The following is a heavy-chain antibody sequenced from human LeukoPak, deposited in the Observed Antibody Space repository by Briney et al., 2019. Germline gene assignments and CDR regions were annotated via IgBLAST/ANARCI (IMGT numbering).Heavy chain of an antibody. V-gene: IGHV4-34*01. Sequence: SETLSLTCAVYGGSFSGYYWSWLRQPPGKGLEWIGEINHSGSTNYNPSLKSRVTISVDTSKNQFSLKLSSVTAADTAVYYCARVNYYDSSGYYYLYFDYWGQGTLVTVSS. CDR1: GGSFSGYY. CDR2: INHSGST. J-gene: IGHJ4*02. CDR3: ARVNYYDSSGYYYLYFDY. D-gene: IGHD3-22*01.